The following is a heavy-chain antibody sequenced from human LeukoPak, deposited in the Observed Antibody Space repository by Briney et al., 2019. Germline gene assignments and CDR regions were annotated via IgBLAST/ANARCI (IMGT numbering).Heavy chain of an antibody. CDR1: GFIFSSYG. D-gene: IGHD5-18*01. CDR2: IWYDGTNK. Sequence: HPGGSLRLSCVASGFIFSSYGMHWVRQAPGKGLEWVAVIWYDGTNKYYGDSVKGRFTISRDNSKNTLYLQINRLRVEDTAVYYCARDLRYSNGIDYWGQGTLVTVSS. J-gene: IGHJ4*02. CDR3: ARDLRYSNGIDY. V-gene: IGHV3-33*01.